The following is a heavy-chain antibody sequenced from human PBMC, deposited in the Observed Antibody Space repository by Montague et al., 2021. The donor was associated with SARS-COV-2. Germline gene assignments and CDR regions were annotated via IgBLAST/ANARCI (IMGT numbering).Heavy chain of an antibody. Sequence: SLRLSCAASGFTFSSYAMSWVRQAPGKGLEWVSAISGSGGSTYYADSVKGRFTISRDNSKNTLNLQMNSLRAEDTAVYYCATSRFLEWLFTMDGTFDYWGQGTLVTVSS. V-gene: IGHV3-23*01. CDR2: ISGSGGST. D-gene: IGHD3-3*01. CDR3: ATSRFLEWLFTMDGTFDY. J-gene: IGHJ4*02. CDR1: GFTFSSYA.